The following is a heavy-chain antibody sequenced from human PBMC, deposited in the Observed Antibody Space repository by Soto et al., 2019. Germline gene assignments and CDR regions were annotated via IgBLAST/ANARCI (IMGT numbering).Heavy chain of an antibody. V-gene: IGHV3-30*18. CDR2: ISYDGSNK. D-gene: IGHD3-22*01. CDR1: GFTFSSYG. Sequence: PGGSLRLSCAASGFTFSSYGMHWVRQAPGKGLEWVAVISYDGSNKYYADSVKGRFTISRGNSKNTLYLQMNSLRAEDTAVYYCAKSLSSGYYGTTTGHDYWGQGTLVTVSS. J-gene: IGHJ4*02. CDR3: AKSLSSGYYGTTTGHDY.